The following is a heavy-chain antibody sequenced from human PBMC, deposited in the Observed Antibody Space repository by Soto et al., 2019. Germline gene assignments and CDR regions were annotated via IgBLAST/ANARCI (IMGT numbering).Heavy chain of an antibody. CDR1: GFTFSSHA. Sequence: EVQLLESGGGLVQPGGSLRLSCAASGFTFSSHAMSWVRQAPGKGLEWVSSTIDSGGRSYHADSVRGRFTISRRNSKNTLYLQMNILRADDTAIYYCAKDKMEQCLVGGYYDYWGQGALVTVSS. J-gene: IGHJ4*02. CDR3: AKDKMEQCLVGGYYDY. D-gene: IGHD6-19*01. CDR2: TIDSGGRS. V-gene: IGHV3-23*01.